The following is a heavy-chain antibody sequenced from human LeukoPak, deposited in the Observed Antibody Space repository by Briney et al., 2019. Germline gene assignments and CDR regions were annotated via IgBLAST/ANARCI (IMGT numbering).Heavy chain of an antibody. CDR1: GYTFTGYY. J-gene: IGHJ4*02. Sequence: ASVKVSCKASGYTFTGYYMHSVRHAPGQGVEWMGWINPNSGDTNYAQKFQGRVTMTRYTSTAYMELSRLRSDDTAVYYCARSTPPSGSFDYWGQGTLVTVSS. CDR3: ARSTPPSGSFDY. D-gene: IGHD5-12*01. CDR2: INPNSGDT. V-gene: IGHV1-2*02.